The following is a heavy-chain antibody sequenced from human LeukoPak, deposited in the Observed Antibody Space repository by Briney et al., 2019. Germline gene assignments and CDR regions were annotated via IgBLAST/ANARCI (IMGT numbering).Heavy chain of an antibody. Sequence: PGGTLRLSCTASGFTDSSYCMSWIRQAPGKGLHWAANIKQDGSEKYYVDSVKGRFTISRDNAKISLYLQMNSLRAEDTAVYYCARAGRGGYLDSWGQGTLVIVSS. CDR1: GFTDSSYC. CDR2: IKQDGSEK. V-gene: IGHV3-7*01. J-gene: IGHJ4*02. CDR3: ARAGRGGYLDS. D-gene: IGHD1-14*01.